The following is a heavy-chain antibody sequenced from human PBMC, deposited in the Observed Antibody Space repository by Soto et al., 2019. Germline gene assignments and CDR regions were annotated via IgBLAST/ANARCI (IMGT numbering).Heavy chain of an antibody. Sequence: TGGSLRLSCAASGFTVGNNFRNWVRQAPGKGREWVSFIYTEHRTFYADSAKGGFTISSEDFKNTVFRNMHSLRVQDTAVYYCARDPPMTSYYGLDAWGQGTTVTVSS. CDR2: IYTEHRT. V-gene: IGHV3-53*01. J-gene: IGHJ6*02. CDR3: ARDPPMTSYYGLDA. CDR1: GFTVGNNF.